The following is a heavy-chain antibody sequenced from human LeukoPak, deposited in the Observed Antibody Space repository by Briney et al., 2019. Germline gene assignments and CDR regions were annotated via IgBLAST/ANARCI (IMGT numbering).Heavy chain of an antibody. Sequence: SETLSLTCTVSGGSISSYYWNWIRQPPGKGLEWIGYIYYSGSTNYNPSLKSRVTISVDTSKNQFSLKLSSVTAANTAVYYCARGATGRDGYNFGYYYYYMDVWGKGTTVTISS. CDR1: GGSISSYY. CDR2: IYYSGST. CDR3: ARGATGRDGYNFGYYYYYMDV. D-gene: IGHD5-24*01. V-gene: IGHV4-59*01. J-gene: IGHJ6*03.